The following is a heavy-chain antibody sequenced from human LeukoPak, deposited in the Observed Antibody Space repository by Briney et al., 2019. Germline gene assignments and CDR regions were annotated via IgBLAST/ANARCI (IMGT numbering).Heavy chain of an antibody. D-gene: IGHD5-18*01. CDR2: IYVSGCT. Sequence: SETLSLTRTVSGGSISSYYWSCIRQPAGKGLDWIGRIYVSGCTNCDPSLKSPVTLSVDTSTTQFSLKLSSVTAADTAVYYCARVKLSHGYSYGYNPYSLGYWGQGPLVTVSS. CDR3: ARVKLSHGYSYGYNPYSLGY. V-gene: IGHV4-4*07. CDR1: GGSISSYY. J-gene: IGHJ4*02.